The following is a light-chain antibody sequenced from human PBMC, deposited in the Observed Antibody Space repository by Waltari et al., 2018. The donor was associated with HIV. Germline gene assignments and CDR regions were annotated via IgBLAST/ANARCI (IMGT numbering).Light chain of an antibody. CDR3: ATWDDRLNAWV. Sequence: QSVLTQPPSASGAPGQRVTISCSGSSPNIGSNPVNWYQQLPGTAPKLLIYSNLQRPSGVPDCLSGASSGTSASLAIGELQSEDEADYYCATWDDRLNAWVFGGGTKLTVL. V-gene: IGLV1-44*01. CDR1: SPNIGSNP. CDR2: SNL. J-gene: IGLJ3*02.